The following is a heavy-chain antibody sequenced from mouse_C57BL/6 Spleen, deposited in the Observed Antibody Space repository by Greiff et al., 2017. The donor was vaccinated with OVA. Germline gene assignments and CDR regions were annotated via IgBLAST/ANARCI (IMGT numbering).Heavy chain of an antibody. CDR1: GYTFTSYW. Sequence: QVQLQQPGAELVRPGPSVKLSCKASGYTFTSYWMHWVKQGPGQGLEWIGVIDPSDSYTNYNQKFKGKATLTLDTSSSTAYMQLSSLTSEDSAVYYCAPYGNYAAYWGQGTLVTVSA. J-gene: IGHJ3*01. V-gene: IGHV1-59*01. D-gene: IGHD2-1*01. CDR2: IDPSDSYT. CDR3: APYGNYAAY.